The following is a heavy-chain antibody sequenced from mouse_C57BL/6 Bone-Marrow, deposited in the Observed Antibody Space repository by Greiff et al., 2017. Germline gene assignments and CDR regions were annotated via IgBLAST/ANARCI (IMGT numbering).Heavy chain of an antibody. CDR3: TRLAASD. CDR2: IDPETGGT. CDR1: GYTFTDYE. V-gene: IGHV1-15*01. J-gene: IGHJ4*01. Sequence: QVQLKESGAELVRPGASVTLSCKASGYTFTDYEMHWVKQTPVHGLEWIGAIDPETGGTAYNQKFKGKAILTADKASSTAYMELRSLTSEDSAVYYCTRLAASDWGQGTSVTVSS. D-gene: IGHD3-1*01.